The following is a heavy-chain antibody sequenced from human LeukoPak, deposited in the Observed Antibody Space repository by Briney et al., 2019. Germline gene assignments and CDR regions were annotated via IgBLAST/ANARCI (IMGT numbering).Heavy chain of an antibody. CDR2: INQSGST. CDR1: RGSFSGYY. J-gene: IGHJ5*02. D-gene: IGHD2-2*01. CDR3: ARGTDIVVVPAASRNRWFAP. V-gene: IGHV4-34*01. Sequence: PAETLSLTCAVYRGSFSGYYWSWIRQPPGKGREGSGEINQSGSTNYNPSLKSRGTISVDTSKTQFSLKLSSVTAADTAVYYCARGTDIVVVPAASRNRWFAPWGQGTLVTVYS.